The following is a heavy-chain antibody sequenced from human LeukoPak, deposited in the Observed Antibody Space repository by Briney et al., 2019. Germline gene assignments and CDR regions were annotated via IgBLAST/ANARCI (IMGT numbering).Heavy chain of an antibody. J-gene: IGHJ4*02. CDR1: GYTFTGYY. Sequence: ASVKVSCKASGYTFTGYYMHWVRQAPGQGLEWMGWINPNSGGTNYAQKFQGRVTMTRDTSINTAYMELSRLRSDDTAVYYCARSYYDSSGYYFDFDYWGQGTLVTVSS. V-gene: IGHV1-2*02. D-gene: IGHD3-22*01. CDR3: ARSYYDSSGYYFDFDY. CDR2: INPNSGGT.